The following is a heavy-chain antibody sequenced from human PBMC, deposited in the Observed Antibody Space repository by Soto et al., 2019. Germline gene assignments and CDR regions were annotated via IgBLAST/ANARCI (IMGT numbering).Heavy chain of an antibody. D-gene: IGHD3-22*01. J-gene: IGHJ3*02. CDR3: ARGGRITMIVVGQLDAFDI. CDR2: IIPIFGTA. Sequence: ASVKVSCKASGGTFSSYAISWVRQAPGQGLEWMGGIIPIFGTANYAQKFQGRVTITADESTSTAYMELSSLRSEDTAVYYCARGGRITMIVVGQLDAFDIWGQGTMVTVSS. V-gene: IGHV1-69*13. CDR1: GGTFSSYA.